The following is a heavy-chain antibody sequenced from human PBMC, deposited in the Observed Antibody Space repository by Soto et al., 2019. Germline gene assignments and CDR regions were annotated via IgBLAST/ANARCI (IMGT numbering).Heavy chain of an antibody. CDR2: ISGSGGST. CDR3: AGGLVVDDAFDI. D-gene: IGHD2-15*01. Sequence: PGVSLRLSCAASGFTFSSHAMSWVRQAPGKGLEWVSAISGSGGSTYYADSVKGRFTISRDNSKNTLYLQMNSLRAEDTAVYYCAGGLVVDDAFDIWGQGTMVTVSS. V-gene: IGHV3-23*01. J-gene: IGHJ3*02. CDR1: GFTFSSHA.